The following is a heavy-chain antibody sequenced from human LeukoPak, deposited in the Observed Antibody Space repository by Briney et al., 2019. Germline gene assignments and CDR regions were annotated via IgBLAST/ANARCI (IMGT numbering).Heavy chain of an antibody. J-gene: IGHJ4*02. V-gene: IGHV1-18*01. CDR1: GYTFIIYG. CDR3: AREMWGTTLVTPFDY. D-gene: IGHD4-23*01. CDR2: ITTYNGNT. Sequence: GASVTVSFTASGYTFIIYGISWVRQAPGQGLEWMGWITTYNGNTYSAQKFQGRVTMTTDTSTSTAYMELRSLRSDDTAVYYCAREMWGTTLVTPFDYWGQGTLVTVSS.